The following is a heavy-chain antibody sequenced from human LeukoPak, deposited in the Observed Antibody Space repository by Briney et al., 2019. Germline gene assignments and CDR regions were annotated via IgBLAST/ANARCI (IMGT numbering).Heavy chain of an antibody. J-gene: IGHJ5*02. CDR3: ARPQYCSGTSCYWFDP. CDR2: IYHTGST. D-gene: IGHD2-2*01. Sequence: SDTLSLTCDGSDGSISSGHYSWSWIRQPLGKGLEWIGYIYHTGSTYYNPSLKSRVTISVDTSKSQFSLRLSSVTAADTAVYYCARPQYCSGTSCYWFDPWGQGTLVTVSS. CDR1: DGSISSGHYS. V-gene: IGHV4-30-2*01.